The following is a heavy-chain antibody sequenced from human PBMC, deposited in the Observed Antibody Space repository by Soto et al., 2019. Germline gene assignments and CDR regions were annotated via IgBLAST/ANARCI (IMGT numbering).Heavy chain of an antibody. Sequence: ASVKVSCKVSGYTLTELSMHWVRQAPGKGLEWMGGFDPEDGETIYAQKFQGRVTMTEDTSTDTAYMELSSLRSEDTAVYYCALIRGYDSRRGSFYYYGMDVWGQGTTVTVSS. V-gene: IGHV1-24*01. CDR1: GYTLTELS. J-gene: IGHJ6*02. D-gene: IGHD3-22*01. CDR2: FDPEDGET. CDR3: ALIRGYDSRRGSFYYYGMDV.